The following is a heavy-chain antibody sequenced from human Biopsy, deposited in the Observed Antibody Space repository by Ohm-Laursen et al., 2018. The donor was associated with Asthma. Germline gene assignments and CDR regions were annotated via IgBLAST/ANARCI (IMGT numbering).Heavy chain of an antibody. V-gene: IGHV3-30*04. CDR2: ITFDGRTQ. CDR1: GNHFGSYA. D-gene: IGHD7-27*01. CDR3: SRDTLGYYFDI. J-gene: IGHJ4*02. Sequence: SLRLSCAASGNHFGSYAMHWARQAPGKGLEWVAVITFDGRTQYYGDSVKGRFTISRGNSKSMLFLQMNSLRPADTAVYYCSRDTLGYYFDIWGRGTLVTVSS.